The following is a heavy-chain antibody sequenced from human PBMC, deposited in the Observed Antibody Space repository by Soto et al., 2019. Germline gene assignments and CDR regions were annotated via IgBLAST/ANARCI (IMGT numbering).Heavy chain of an antibody. CDR1: GFTFEDYA. J-gene: IGHJ4*02. CDR3: AKAKFYFDSSPFDS. D-gene: IGHD1-26*01. Sequence: HPGGSLRLSCSTSGFTFEDYAAHWVRQSSRKGLEWVSFINADGSDRYYADSVKGRFTISRDNTKGSFYLQMDRLRLEDTAIYYCAKAKFYFDSSPFDSWGQGTLVTVSS. CDR2: INADGSDR. V-gene: IGHV3-43D*04.